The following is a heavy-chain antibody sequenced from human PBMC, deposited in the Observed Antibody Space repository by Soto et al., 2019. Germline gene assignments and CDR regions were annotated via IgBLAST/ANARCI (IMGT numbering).Heavy chain of an antibody. D-gene: IGHD2-2*01. Sequence: LRLSCAASGFTFSSYAMSWVRQAPGKGLEWVSAISGSGGSTYYADSVKGRFTISRDNSKNTLYLQMNSLRAEDTAVYYCAKSSYFDCSSTSCYYYYYYGMDVWGQGTTVTVSS. CDR1: GFTFSSYA. CDR2: ISGSGGST. V-gene: IGHV3-23*01. CDR3: AKSSYFDCSSTSCYYYYYYGMDV. J-gene: IGHJ6*02.